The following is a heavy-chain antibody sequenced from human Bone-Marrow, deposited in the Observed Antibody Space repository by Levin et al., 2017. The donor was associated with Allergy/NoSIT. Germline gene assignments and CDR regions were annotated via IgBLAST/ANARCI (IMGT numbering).Heavy chain of an antibody. J-gene: IGHJ6*02. D-gene: IGHD1-26*01. CDR1: GFTFSSYS. V-gene: IGHV3-21*01. CDR2: ISSSSSYI. Sequence: ASVKVSCAASGFTFSSYSMNWVRQAPGKGLEWVSSISSSSSYIYYADSVKGRFTISRDNAKNSLYLQMNSLRAEDTAVYYCAREASGSYFIVDPYYYYGMDVWGQGTTVTVSS. CDR3: AREASGSYFIVDPYYYYGMDV.